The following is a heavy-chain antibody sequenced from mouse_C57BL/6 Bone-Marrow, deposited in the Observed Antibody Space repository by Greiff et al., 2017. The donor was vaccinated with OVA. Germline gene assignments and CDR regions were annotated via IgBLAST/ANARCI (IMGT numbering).Heavy chain of an antibody. CDR2: SRNKANDYTT. CDR1: GFTFSDFY. V-gene: IGHV7-1*01. CDR3: ARTYYSNYVDYAMDY. D-gene: IGHD2-5*01. Sequence: EVQVVESGGGLVQSGRSLRLSCATSGFTFSDFYMEWVRQAPGKGLEWIAASRNKANDYTTEYSASVKGRFIVSRDTPQSILYLQMNALRAEDTAIYYCARTYYSNYVDYAMDYWGQGTSVTVSS. J-gene: IGHJ4*01.